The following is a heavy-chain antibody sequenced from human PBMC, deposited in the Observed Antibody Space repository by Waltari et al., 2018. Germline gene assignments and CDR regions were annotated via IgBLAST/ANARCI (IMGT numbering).Heavy chain of an antibody. CDR3: TGGAVTGTDF. D-gene: IGHD6-13*01. V-gene: IGHV3-73*01. CDR1: GFTFSGST. Sequence: EVQVVASGGGLVQPGGSLKLSCATSGFTFSGSTIHWVRQTSGKGLEWVGHIRSKPNNYATRYTASVEGRFTISRDDSENTAYLQMNSLMTEDTAVYYCTGGAVTGTDFWGQGTLVTVSS. CDR2: IRSKPNNYAT. J-gene: IGHJ4*02.